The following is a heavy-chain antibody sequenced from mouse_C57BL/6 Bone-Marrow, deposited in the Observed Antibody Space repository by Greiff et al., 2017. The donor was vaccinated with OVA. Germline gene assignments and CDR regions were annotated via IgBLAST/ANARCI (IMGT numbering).Heavy chain of an antibody. Sequence: EVKLVESGGGLVKPGGSLKLSCAASGFTFSDYGMHWVRQAPEKGLEWVAYISSGSSTIYYADTVKGRFTISRDNAKNTLFLQMTSLRSEDTAMYYCARDRGNSAMDYWGQGTSVTVSS. D-gene: IGHD2-14*01. CDR1: GFTFSDYG. CDR2: ISSGSSTI. J-gene: IGHJ4*01. V-gene: IGHV5-17*01. CDR3: ARDRGNSAMDY.